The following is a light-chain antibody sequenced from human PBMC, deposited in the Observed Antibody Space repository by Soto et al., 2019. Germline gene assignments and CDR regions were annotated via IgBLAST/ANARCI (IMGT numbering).Light chain of an antibody. CDR2: DAS. CDR1: QSFSSS. J-gene: IGKJ4*01. Sequence: EIVMTQSPATLSVSPEERATLSCRASQSFSSSLAWYQQKPGQAPRLLIYDASARATGIPARFSGSGSGTEFTLTISSLQSEDFAVYYCHQYNNWPFTFGGGTKVEI. CDR3: HQYNNWPFT. V-gene: IGKV3-15*01.